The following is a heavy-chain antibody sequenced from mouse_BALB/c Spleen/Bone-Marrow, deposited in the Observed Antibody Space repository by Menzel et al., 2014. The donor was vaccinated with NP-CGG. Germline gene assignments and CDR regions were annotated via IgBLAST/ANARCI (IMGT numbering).Heavy chain of an antibody. V-gene: IGHV1-55*01. J-gene: IGHJ2*01. D-gene: IGHD4-1*01. CDR3: VRWELLAY. Sequence: LVESGAELVKPGTSVKMSCKASGYTFTTYWMHWVKQRPGQGLEWIGHIYPGSDSTNYNEKFKSKATLTVDTSSTTAYMQRRRLTSEDSEVYYCVRWELLAYWGQGTTLTVSS. CDR2: IYPGSDST. CDR1: GYTFTTYW.